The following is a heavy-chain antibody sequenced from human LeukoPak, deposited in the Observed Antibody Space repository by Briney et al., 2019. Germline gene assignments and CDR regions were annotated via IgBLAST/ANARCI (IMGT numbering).Heavy chain of an antibody. CDR3: ARGDHYYDSSAFIDF. D-gene: IGHD3-22*01. CDR2: MSYDGSNK. CDR1: GFTFNLYA. J-gene: IGHJ4*02. V-gene: IGHV3-30*04. Sequence: GSLRLSCAASGFTFNLYAMHWVRQAPGKGLEWVAVMSYDGSNKYYTDSVRGRFTISRDNSKNTLYVQINNLRPEDTAVYYCARGDHYYDSSAFIDFWGQGTLVTVSS.